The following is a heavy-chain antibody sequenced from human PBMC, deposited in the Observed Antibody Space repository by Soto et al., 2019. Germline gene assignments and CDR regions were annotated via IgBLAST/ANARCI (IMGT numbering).Heavy chain of an antibody. V-gene: IGHV2-5*02. D-gene: IGHD4-17*01. CDR3: AHSPRPTVTTSAEYFQH. Sequence: ESGPTLVNPTQTLTLTCTFSGFSLSTSGVGVGWIRQPPGKALEWLALIYWDDDKRYSPSLKSRLTISKDTSKNQVVLTMTNMDPVDTATYYCAHSPRPTVTTSAEYFQHWGQGTLVTVSS. CDR2: IYWDDDK. CDR1: GFSLSTSGVG. J-gene: IGHJ1*01.